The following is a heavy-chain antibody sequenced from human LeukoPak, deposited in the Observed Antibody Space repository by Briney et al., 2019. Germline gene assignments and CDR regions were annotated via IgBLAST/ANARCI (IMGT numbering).Heavy chain of an antibody. CDR3: ARDSGYCSGGSCPDNWFDP. J-gene: IGHJ5*02. CDR1: GGSISSYY. CDR2: IYYSGST. Sequence: SETLSLTCTVSGGSISSYYRSWIRQPPGKGLEWIGYIYYSGSTNYNPSLKSRVTISVDTSKNQFSLKLSSVTAADTAVYYCARDSGYCSGGSCPDNWFDPWGQGTLVTVSS. D-gene: IGHD2-15*01. V-gene: IGHV4-59*01.